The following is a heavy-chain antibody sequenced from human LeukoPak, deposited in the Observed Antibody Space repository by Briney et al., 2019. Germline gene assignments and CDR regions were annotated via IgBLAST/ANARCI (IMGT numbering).Heavy chain of an antibody. Sequence: GGSLRLSCAASGFTFSSYGTHWVRQAPGKGLEWVAVIWYDGSNKYYADSVKGRFTISRDNSKNTLYLQMNSLRAEDTAVYYCARSGGYDERIDWFDPWGQGTLVTVSS. CDR1: GFTFSSYG. CDR3: ARSGGYDERIDWFDP. D-gene: IGHD5-12*01. V-gene: IGHV3-33*01. CDR2: IWYDGSNK. J-gene: IGHJ5*02.